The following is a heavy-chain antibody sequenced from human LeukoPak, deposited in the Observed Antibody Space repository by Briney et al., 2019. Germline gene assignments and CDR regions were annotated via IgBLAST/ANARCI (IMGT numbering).Heavy chain of an antibody. D-gene: IGHD5-12*01. CDR3: ARDPRRSGYSGYENWFDP. J-gene: IGHJ5*02. V-gene: IGHV3-48*04. CDR2: ISSSSSTI. Sequence: GGSLRLSCAASGFTFSSYSMNWVRQAPGKGLEWVSHISSSSSTIYYADSVKGRFTISRDNAKNSLYLQMNSLRAEDTAVYYCARDPRRSGYSGYENWFDPWGQGTLVTVSS. CDR1: GFTFSSYS.